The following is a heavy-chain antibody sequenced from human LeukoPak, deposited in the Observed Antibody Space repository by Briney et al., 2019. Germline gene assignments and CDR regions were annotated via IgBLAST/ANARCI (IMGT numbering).Heavy chain of an antibody. CDR3: ARDRDWYTFDY. V-gene: IGHV3-11*04. D-gene: IGHD2-21*01. CDR2: ISSSGSTI. CDR1: GFTFSDYY. J-gene: IGHJ4*02. Sequence: GGSLRLSCAASGFTFSDYYMSWIRQAPGRGLEWVSYISSSGSTIYYADSVKGRFTISRDNAKNSLYLQMNSLRADDTAVYYCARDRDWYTFDYWGQGALVTASS.